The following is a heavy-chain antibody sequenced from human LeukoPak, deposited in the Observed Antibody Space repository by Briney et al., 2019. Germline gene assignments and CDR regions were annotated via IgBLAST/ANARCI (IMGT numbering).Heavy chain of an antibody. CDR3: ARHWSPSSIKVLYYFDY. Sequence: SETLSLTCAVYGGSFNDYYWSWLRQPPGKGLEWIGGINHSGRTNYNATLKSRATISVDTSKSQFSLKLSSVTAADTAVHYCARHWSPSSIKVLYYFDYWGQGTLVTVSS. D-gene: IGHD1-26*01. CDR2: INHSGRT. J-gene: IGHJ4*02. V-gene: IGHV4-34*01. CDR1: GGSFNDYY.